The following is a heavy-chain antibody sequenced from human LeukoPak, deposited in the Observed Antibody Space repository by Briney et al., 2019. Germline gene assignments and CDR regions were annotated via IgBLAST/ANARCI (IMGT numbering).Heavy chain of an antibody. CDR2: TYHSGST. D-gene: IGHD2-15*01. CDR3: ARGRRIVVVLGATRTHRDYYMDV. V-gene: IGHV4-34*01. CDR1: GGSFSGYY. J-gene: IGHJ6*03. Sequence: TSSETLSLTCAVYGGSFSGYYWSWIRQSPGKGLEWIGETYHSGSTNYNSSLKSRVTISLDTSKNQFSLKLSSVTAADTAVYYCARGRRIVVVLGATRTHRDYYMDVRGKGTTVTVSS.